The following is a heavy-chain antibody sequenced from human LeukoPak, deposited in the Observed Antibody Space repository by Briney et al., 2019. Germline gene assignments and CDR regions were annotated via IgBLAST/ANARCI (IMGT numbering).Heavy chain of an antibody. D-gene: IGHD3-3*01. CDR3: ASDGASGTIFGVVTVRPYYYGMDV. V-gene: IGHV3-30-3*01. Sequence: TGGSLRLSCAASGFTFSSYAMHWVRQAPGKGLEWVAVISYDGSNKYYADSVKGRFTISRDNSKNTLYLQMNSLRAEGTAVYYWASDGASGTIFGVVTVRPYYYGMDVWGQGTTVTVSS. CDR1: GFTFSSYA. J-gene: IGHJ6*02. CDR2: ISYDGSNK.